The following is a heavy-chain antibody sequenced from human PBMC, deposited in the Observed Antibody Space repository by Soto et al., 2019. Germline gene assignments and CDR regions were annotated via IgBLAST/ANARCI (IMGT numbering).Heavy chain of an antibody. CDR1: GGTFSSYA. Sequence: GASVKVSCKASGGTFSSYAISWVRQAPGQGLEWMGGINPNSGGTNYAQKFQGWVTMTRDTSISTAYMELSRLRSDDTAVYYCATSSEYYYYGMDVWGQGTTVTVSS. J-gene: IGHJ6*02. CDR3: ATSSEYYYYGMDV. CDR2: INPNSGGT. V-gene: IGHV1-2*04. D-gene: IGHD3-22*01.